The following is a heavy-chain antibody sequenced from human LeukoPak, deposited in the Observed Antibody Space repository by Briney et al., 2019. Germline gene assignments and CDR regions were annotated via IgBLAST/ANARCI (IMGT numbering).Heavy chain of an antibody. CDR2: IYYSGST. CDR1: GGSISSYY. CDR3: ARDGYYGDYVPGWFDP. J-gene: IGHJ5*02. V-gene: IGHV4-59*01. Sequence: SETLSLTCTVSGGSISSYYWSWIRQPPGKGLEWIGYIYYSGSTNYNPSLKSRVTISVDTSKNQFSLKPSSVTAADTAVYYCARDGYYGDYVPGWFDPWGQGTLVTVSS. D-gene: IGHD4-17*01.